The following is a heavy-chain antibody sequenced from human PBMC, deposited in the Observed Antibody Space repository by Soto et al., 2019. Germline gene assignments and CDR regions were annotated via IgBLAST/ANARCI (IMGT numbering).Heavy chain of an antibody. CDR2: IWYDGSNK. CDR3: ARDPKRWLQRATYYYYYMDV. Sequence: GGSLRLSCAASGFTFSSYGMHWVRQAPGKGLEWVAVIWYDGSNKYYADSVKGRFTISRDNSKNTLYLQMNSLRAEDMAVYYCARDPKRWLQRATYYYYYMDVWGKGTTVTVSS. J-gene: IGHJ6*03. D-gene: IGHD1-26*01. V-gene: IGHV3-33*01. CDR1: GFTFSSYG.